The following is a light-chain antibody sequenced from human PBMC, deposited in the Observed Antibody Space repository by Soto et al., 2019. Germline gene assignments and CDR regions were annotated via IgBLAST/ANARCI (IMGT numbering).Light chain of an antibody. J-gene: IGLJ1*01. CDR2: EVT. CDR3: SSYTSTRVNV. Sequence: QSALAQPAYVTGYPGQSITISCTGTSSDVGGYNYVSWYHQYPGNAPKLMIYEVTHRPSGVSNRFSGSKSGNTACLTISGLQGEDEANYYCSSYTSTRVNVFGTGSKVTVL. V-gene: IGLV2-14*01. CDR1: SSDVGGYNY.